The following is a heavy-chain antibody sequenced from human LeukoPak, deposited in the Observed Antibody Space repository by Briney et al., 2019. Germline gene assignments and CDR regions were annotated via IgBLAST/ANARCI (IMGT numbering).Heavy chain of an antibody. Sequence: GGSLRLSCAAAGFTFSDYYMSWIRQAPGKGLEWVSYISSSSSYTNYADSVKGRFTISRDNAKNSLYLQMNSPRAEDTAVYYCARLRIGISFDYWGQGTLVTVSS. CDR3: ARLRIGISFDY. CDR2: ISSSSSYT. CDR1: GFTFSDYY. V-gene: IGHV3-11*03. J-gene: IGHJ4*02. D-gene: IGHD2-15*01.